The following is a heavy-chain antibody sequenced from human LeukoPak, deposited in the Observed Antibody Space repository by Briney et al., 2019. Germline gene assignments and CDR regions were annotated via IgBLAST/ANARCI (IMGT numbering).Heavy chain of an antibody. Sequence: ASVKVSCKVSGYTLTELSMHWVRQAPGKGLEWMGGFDPEDGETIYAQKFQGRVTMTEDTSTDTAYMELSSLRSEDTAVYYCARVSSGYSGSWYGDYYYYMDVWGKGTTVTVSS. V-gene: IGHV1-24*01. J-gene: IGHJ6*03. CDR2: FDPEDGET. D-gene: IGHD6-13*01. CDR3: ARVSSGYSGSWYGDYYYYMDV. CDR1: GYTLTELS.